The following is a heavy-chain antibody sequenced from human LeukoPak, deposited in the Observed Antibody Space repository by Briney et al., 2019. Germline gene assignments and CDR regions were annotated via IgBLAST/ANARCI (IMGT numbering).Heavy chain of an antibody. CDR2: LNQDESEK. J-gene: IGHJ4*02. V-gene: IGHV3-7*05. CDR3: ARDGHEWNDVDY. CDR1: GFTFGSYW. D-gene: IGHD1-1*01. Sequence: GGSLRLSCAASGFTFGSYWMTWVRQAPGQGLEWVAKLNQDESEKYYADSMKGRFTISRDNGKNSLYLQMNSLRAEDTAVYYCARDGHEWNDVDYWGQGTVLTVSS.